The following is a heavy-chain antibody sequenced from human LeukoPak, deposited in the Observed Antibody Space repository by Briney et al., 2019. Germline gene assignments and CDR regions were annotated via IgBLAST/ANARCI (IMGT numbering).Heavy chain of an antibody. CDR3: ARTHSGSYYYYYYGMDV. D-gene: IGHD1-26*01. Sequence: SGTLSLTCAVSGGSISSSNWWSWVRQPPGKGLEWIGEIYHSGSTNYNPSLKSRVTISVDKSKNQFSLKLSSVTAADTAVYYCARTHSGSYYYYYYGMDVWGQGTTVTVSS. CDR2: IYHSGST. V-gene: IGHV4-4*02. J-gene: IGHJ6*02. CDR1: GGSISSSNW.